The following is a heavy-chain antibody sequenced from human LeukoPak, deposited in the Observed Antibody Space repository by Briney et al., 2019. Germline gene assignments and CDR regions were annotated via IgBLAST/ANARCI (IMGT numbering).Heavy chain of an antibody. V-gene: IGHV1-24*01. CDR3: ATDLCCSGGRDY. CDR1: GYTLTELS. CDR2: FDPEDGET. D-gene: IGHD2-15*01. Sequence: ASEKVSCKVSGYTLTELSMHWVRQDPGKGREWMGGFDPEDGETIYAQKFQGRVTMTEDTSTDTAYMELSSLRSEDTAVYYCATDLCCSGGRDYWGQGTLVTVSS. J-gene: IGHJ4*02.